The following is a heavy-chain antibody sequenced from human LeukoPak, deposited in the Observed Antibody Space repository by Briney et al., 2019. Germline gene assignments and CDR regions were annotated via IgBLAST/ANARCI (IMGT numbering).Heavy chain of an antibody. V-gene: IGHV3-13*01. Sequence: PGGSLRLSCAASGFTFSSYDMHWVRQATGKGLEWVSAIGTAGDTYYPGSVKGRFTISRENAKNSLYLQMNSLRAEDTAVYYCAKDRGWGRQYEKGMDVWGQGTTVTVSS. CDR1: GFTFSSYD. CDR2: IGTAGDT. J-gene: IGHJ6*02. CDR3: AKDRGWGRQYEKGMDV. D-gene: IGHD1-26*01.